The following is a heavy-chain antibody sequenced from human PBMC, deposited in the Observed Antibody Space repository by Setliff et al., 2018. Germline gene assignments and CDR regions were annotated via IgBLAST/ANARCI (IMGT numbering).Heavy chain of an antibody. V-gene: IGHV1-18*01. J-gene: IGHJ6*03. CDR2: ISTYNVNT. Sequence: ASVKVSCKASGYPFTNYGITWVRQAPGQGLEWLGWISTYNVNTTYAQKLQDRVTMTTDTSTSTAYMELRSLRSDDTAVYCCARRNFYYDSSGFALYYYYMDVWGKGTTVTVSS. CDR3: ARRNFYYDSSGFALYYYYMDV. D-gene: IGHD3-22*01. CDR1: GYPFTNYG.